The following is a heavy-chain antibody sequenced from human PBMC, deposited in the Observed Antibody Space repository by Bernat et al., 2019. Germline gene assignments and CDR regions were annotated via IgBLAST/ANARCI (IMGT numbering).Heavy chain of an antibody. J-gene: IGHJ4*02. Sequence: QLQLQESGPGLVKPSETLSLTCTVSGGSISSSSYYWGWIRQPPGKGLEWIGSIYYSGSTYYNPSLKSRVTISVDTSKNQVSLKLSSVTAADTAVYYCARVFSGSYAAYDWGQGTLGAVSS. D-gene: IGHD1-26*01. CDR1: GGSISSSSYY. CDR2: IYYSGST. CDR3: ARVFSGSYAAYD. V-gene: IGHV4-39*02.